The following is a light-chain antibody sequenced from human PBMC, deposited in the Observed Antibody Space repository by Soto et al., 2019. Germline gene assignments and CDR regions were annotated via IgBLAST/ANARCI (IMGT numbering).Light chain of an antibody. CDR2: DAS. CDR3: QQYKSYWT. J-gene: IGKJ1*01. CDR1: QDIGTY. Sequence: AIRMTQSPSSFSASTGDRVSLTCRATQDIGTYLAWYQQIPGKAPKLLIYDASTLQSGVPSRFSGSGSGTEFTLTINSLQPDDFATYYCQQYKSYWTFGQGTKVDIK. V-gene: IGKV1-8*01.